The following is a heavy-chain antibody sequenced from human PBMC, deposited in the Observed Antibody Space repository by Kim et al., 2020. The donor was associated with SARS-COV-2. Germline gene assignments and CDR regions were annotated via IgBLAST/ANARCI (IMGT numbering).Heavy chain of an antibody. Sequence: GGSLRLSCAASGFTFSSYSMNWVRQAPGKGLEWVSSISSSSSYIYYADSVKGRFTISRDNAKNSLYLQMNSLRAEDTAVYYCAREEQIIAAAVDYYYGMDVWGQGTTVTVSS. CDR2: ISSSSSYI. J-gene: IGHJ6*02. CDR3: AREEQIIAAAVDYYYGMDV. CDR1: GFTFSSYS. V-gene: IGHV3-21*01. D-gene: IGHD6-13*01.